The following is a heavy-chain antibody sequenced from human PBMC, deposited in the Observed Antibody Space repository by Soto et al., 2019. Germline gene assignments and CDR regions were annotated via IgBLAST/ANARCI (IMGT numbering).Heavy chain of an antibody. J-gene: IGHJ6*02. Sequence: GGSLRLSCAASGFTFSSYGMHWVRQAPGKGLEWVAVISYDGSNKYYADSVKGRFTISRDNSKNTLYLQMNSLRAEDTAVYYCAKGGYGGNSRYYYGMDVWGQGTTVTAP. D-gene: IGHD2-21*02. V-gene: IGHV3-30*18. CDR2: ISYDGSNK. CDR1: GFTFSSYG. CDR3: AKGGYGGNSRYYYGMDV.